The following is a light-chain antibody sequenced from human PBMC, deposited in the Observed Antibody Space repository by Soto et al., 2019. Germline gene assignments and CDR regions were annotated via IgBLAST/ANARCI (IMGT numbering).Light chain of an antibody. J-gene: IGKJ1*01. Sequence: DSQMTQSTSSLSASVGDRVTITCRASQNIDSYLNWYQQRPGKAPKLLIHDASSLQSGVPSRFSGSGSGTDFALTINSLQPEDFATIYCQQTYSTPWTFGQGTKVDIK. CDR2: DAS. CDR3: QQTYSTPWT. CDR1: QNIDSY. V-gene: IGKV1-39*01.